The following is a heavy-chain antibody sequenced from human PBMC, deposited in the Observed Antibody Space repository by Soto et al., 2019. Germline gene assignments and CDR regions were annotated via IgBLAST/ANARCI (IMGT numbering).Heavy chain of an antibody. V-gene: IGHV4-59*01. CDR1: GGSISSYY. D-gene: IGHD3-22*01. Sequence: SETLSLTCTVSGGSISSYYWSWIRQPPGKGLEWIGYIYYSGSTNYNPSLKSRVTISVDTSKNQFSLKLSSVTAADTAVYYCAREIRDSSGYLGPFDYWGQGTLVTVSS. CDR3: AREIRDSSGYLGPFDY. CDR2: IYYSGST. J-gene: IGHJ4*02.